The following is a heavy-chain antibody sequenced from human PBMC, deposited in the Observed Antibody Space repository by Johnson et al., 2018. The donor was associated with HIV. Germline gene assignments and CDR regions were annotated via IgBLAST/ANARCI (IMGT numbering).Heavy chain of an antibody. CDR3: ARQAPGVTIFGVGGAFDI. J-gene: IGHJ3*02. Sequence: VQLVESGGGLIQPGGSLRLSCAASGFTVSSNYMSWVRQAPGKGLEWVSVIYSGGSTYYADSVTGRFTISRDNSKNTLYLQMNSLRAEDTAVYYCARQAPGVTIFGVGGAFDIWGQGTMVTVSS. CDR1: GFTVSSNY. D-gene: IGHD3-3*01. V-gene: IGHV3-53*01. CDR2: IYSGGST.